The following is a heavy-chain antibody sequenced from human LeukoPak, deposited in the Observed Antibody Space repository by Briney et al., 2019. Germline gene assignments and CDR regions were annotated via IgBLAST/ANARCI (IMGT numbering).Heavy chain of an antibody. V-gene: IGHV3-7*03. J-gene: IGHJ4*02. CDR3: ARDRGWYDY. CDR2: IKQDGSEK. Sequence: XYWXSXVRQAPGXXLECVTNIKQDGSEKYYVDSVKGRFTISRDNAKNSLYLQMNSLRVEDTAVYYCARDRGWYDYWGQGTLVTVSS. D-gene: IGHD6-19*01. CDR1: XYW.